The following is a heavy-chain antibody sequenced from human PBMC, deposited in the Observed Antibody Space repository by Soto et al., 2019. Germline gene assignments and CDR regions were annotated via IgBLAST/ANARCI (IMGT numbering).Heavy chain of an antibody. D-gene: IGHD3-16*01. Sequence: QITLKESGPTLVKHTQTLTLTCTFSGFSLTTRGVGVGWIRQPPGKALECLALIYWDDDKRYSPSLQSRLSITKDTSKNQGVLTMTNVDPVDTATYYCAHIPNYYQYDWFDPWGQGTLVSVSS. J-gene: IGHJ5*02. CDR1: GFSLTTRGVG. CDR3: AHIPNYYQYDWFDP. CDR2: IYWDDDK. V-gene: IGHV2-5*02.